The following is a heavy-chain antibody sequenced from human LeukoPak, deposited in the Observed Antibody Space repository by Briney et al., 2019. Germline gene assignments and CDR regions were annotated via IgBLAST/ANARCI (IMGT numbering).Heavy chain of an antibody. V-gene: IGHV4-59*01. CDR3: ARRAAAVGTYYMDV. D-gene: IGHD6-13*01. J-gene: IGHJ6*03. CDR2: IYYSGGT. Sequence: SETPSLTCTVSGGSINSYYWNWIRQPPGKGLEWIGYIYYSGGTNYNPSLKSRVTIAVDTSKNQFSLKLSSVTAADTAVYYCARRAAAVGTYYMDVWGKGTTVTASS. CDR1: GGSINSYY.